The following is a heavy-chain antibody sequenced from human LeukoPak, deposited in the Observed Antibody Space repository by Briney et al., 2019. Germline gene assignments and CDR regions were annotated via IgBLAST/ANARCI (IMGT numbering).Heavy chain of an antibody. J-gene: IGHJ4*02. D-gene: IGHD4-17*01. CDR3: ARVVDHDYGDYYLDY. CDR1: GFTFSSYW. CDR2: IKKDGSEK. Sequence: GGSLRLSCAASGFTFSSYWMSWVRQAPGKGLEWVANIKKDGSEKYYVDSVKGRFTISRDNAKTSLYLQMNSLRAEDTAVYYCARVVDHDYGDYYLDYWGQGTLVTVSS. V-gene: IGHV3-7*01.